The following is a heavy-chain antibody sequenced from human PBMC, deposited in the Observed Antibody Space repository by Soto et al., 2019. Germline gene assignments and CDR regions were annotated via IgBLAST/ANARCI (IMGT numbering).Heavy chain of an antibody. V-gene: IGHV1-69*13. D-gene: IGHD2-21*02. Sequence: SVKVSCKASGGTFSSYAISWVRQAPGQGLEWMGGFIPIFGTANYPQKFQGRVTITADESTSTAYMELSSLRSEDTAVYYCARDLRYGGNSGFDYWGQGTLVTVSS. CDR3: ARDLRYGGNSGFDY. CDR1: GGTFSSYA. J-gene: IGHJ4*02. CDR2: FIPIFGTA.